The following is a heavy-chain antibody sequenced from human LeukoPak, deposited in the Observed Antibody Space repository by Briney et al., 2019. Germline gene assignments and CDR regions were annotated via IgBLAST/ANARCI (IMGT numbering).Heavy chain of an antibody. D-gene: IGHD1-26*01. V-gene: IGHV3-48*01. CDR1: GFTFSTSD. CDR2: INAYSTNI. J-gene: IGHJ3*02. Sequence: GGSLRLSCAASGFTFSTSDMNWVRQAPGRGLEWVSYINAYSTNIYYADTAKGRFTISRDNAKNSLYLHMNSLRADDTAVYYCASLLVGVTRRHRDPLDIWGQGTMDTVSS. CDR3: ASLLVGVTRRHRDPLDI.